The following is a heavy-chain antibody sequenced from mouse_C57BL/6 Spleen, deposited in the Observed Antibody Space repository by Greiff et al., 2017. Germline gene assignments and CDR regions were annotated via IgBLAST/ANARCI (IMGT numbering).Heavy chain of an antibody. J-gene: IGHJ4*01. CDR2: ISNGGGST. CDR3: ARRENAMDY. CDR1: GFTFSDYY. Sequence: EVMLVESGGGLVQPGGSLKLSCAASGFTFSDYYMYWVRQTPEKRLEWVAYISNGGGSTYYPDTVQGRFTISRDNAKNTLYLQMSRLKSEDTAMYYCARRENAMDYWGQGTSVTFSS. V-gene: IGHV5-12*01.